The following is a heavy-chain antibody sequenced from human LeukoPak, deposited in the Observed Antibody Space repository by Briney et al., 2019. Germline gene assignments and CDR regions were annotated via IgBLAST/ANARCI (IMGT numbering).Heavy chain of an antibody. V-gene: IGHV4-4*07. CDR3: ARDGGPPGYYYYMDV. CDR1: GGSISTYY. J-gene: IGHJ6*03. CDR2: IYTSGST. Sequence: SETLSLTCTVSGGSISTYYWSWIRQPAGKGLEWIGRIYTSGSTNYNPSLKSRVTMSVDTSKNQFSLKLSSVTAADTAVYYCARDGGPPGYYYYMDVWGKGTTVTVSS. D-gene: IGHD3-3*01.